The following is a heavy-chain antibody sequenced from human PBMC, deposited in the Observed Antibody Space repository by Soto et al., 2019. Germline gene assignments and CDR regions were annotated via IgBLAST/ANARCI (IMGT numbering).Heavy chain of an antibody. CDR1: GFTFSSYS. V-gene: IGHV3-21*01. Sequence: EVQLVESGGGLVKPGGSLRLSCAASGFTFSSYSMNWVRQAPGKGLEWVSSISSSSSYIYYADSVKGRFTISRDNAKNSLYLQMNSLRAEDTAVYYCARILASDCSGGSCYYFDIWGQGTMITVSS. CDR2: ISSSSSYI. J-gene: IGHJ3*02. D-gene: IGHD2-15*01. CDR3: ARILASDCSGGSCYYFDI.